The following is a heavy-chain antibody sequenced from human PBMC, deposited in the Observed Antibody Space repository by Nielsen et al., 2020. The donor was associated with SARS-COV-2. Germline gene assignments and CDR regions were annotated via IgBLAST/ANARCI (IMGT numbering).Heavy chain of an antibody. Sequence: SETLSLTCTVSGGSIRTYFWSWIRRPPGKGLEWIGYINNRGSANYNPSLESRVTISVDTSENQFSLKLRSVTAADTAVYYCAREVGYYDSSEFDAFDIWGQGTKVTVSS. CDR3: AREVGYYDSSEFDAFDI. J-gene: IGHJ3*02. D-gene: IGHD3-22*01. CDR2: INNRGSA. CDR1: GGSIRTYF. V-gene: IGHV4-59*01.